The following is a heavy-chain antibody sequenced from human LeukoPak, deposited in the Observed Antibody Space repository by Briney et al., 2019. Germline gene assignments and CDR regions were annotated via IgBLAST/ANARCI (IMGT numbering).Heavy chain of an antibody. CDR1: GGSFIGFH. J-gene: IGHJ6*03. D-gene: IGHD5-18*01. CDR3: AGGYSYGSTYYYMDV. Sequence: SETLSLTCAVYGGSFIGFHWNWIRQPPGKGLEWIGYIYYSGSTNYNPSLKSRVTISVDTSKNQFSLKLSSVTAADTAVYYCAGGYSYGSTYYYMDVWGKGTTVIISS. CDR2: IYYSGST. V-gene: IGHV4-59*01.